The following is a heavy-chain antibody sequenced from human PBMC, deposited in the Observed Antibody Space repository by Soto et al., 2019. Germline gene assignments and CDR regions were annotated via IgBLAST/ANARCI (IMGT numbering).Heavy chain of an antibody. CDR1: GFAFSTYA. CDR3: AKVTKRAAAGRYEYYKYGMDV. CDR2: ISGSGGSS. V-gene: IGHV3-23*01. Sequence: GGSLRLSCAAAGFAFSTYAMAWVRQAPGKGLEWVSVISGSGGSSYYAASVKGRFTISRDNSKNTLFLQMNGLRAEDTAVYYCAKVTKRAAAGRYEYYKYGMDVWGQGTTVTVSS. D-gene: IGHD6-13*01. J-gene: IGHJ6*02.